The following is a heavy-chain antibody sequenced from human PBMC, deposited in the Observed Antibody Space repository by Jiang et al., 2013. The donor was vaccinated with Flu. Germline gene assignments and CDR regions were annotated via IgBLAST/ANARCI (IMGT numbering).Heavy chain of an antibody. D-gene: IGHD5-18*01. CDR1: GFTFRSYA. CDR3: ARDGEYSFGPGWFDP. V-gene: IGHV3-23*01. Sequence: QLLESGGGLVQPGGSLRLSCVGSGFTFRSYAMSWVRQAPGKGLEWVSAIYGSGDTTYYADSVRGRFTISRDNSMNTLYLQMNSLRAEDTAVYYCARDGEYSFGPGWFDPWGQGTLVTVSS. CDR2: IYGSGDTT. J-gene: IGHJ5*02.